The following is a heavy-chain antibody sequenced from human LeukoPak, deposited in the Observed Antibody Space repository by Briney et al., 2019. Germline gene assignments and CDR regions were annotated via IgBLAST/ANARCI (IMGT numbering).Heavy chain of an antibody. CDR3: ARLGAIRYYYYGMDV. V-gene: IGHV4-39*01. D-gene: IGHD1-26*01. J-gene: IGHJ6*02. CDR1: GGSISSSSYY. Sequence: SETLSLTCTVSGGSISSSSYYWGWIRQPPGKGLEWIGGIYYSGGTYYNPSLKSRVTISVDTSKNQFSLKLSSVTAADTAVYYCARLGAIRYYYYGMDVWGQGTTVTVSS. CDR2: IYYSGGT.